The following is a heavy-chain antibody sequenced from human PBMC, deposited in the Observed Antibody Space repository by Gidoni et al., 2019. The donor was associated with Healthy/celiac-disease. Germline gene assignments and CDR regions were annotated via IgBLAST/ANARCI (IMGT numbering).Heavy chain of an antibody. D-gene: IGHD3-10*01. Sequence: EVQLVESGGGLVQPGGSLRLACASSGFSFSSYLINWVRQAPGKGLEWVSYISSSSSTIYYADSVKGRFTISRDNAKNSLYLQMNSLRDEDTAVYYCARDHYGSGSPYYYYYYGMDVWGQGTTVTVSS. CDR2: ISSSSSTI. CDR1: GFSFSSYL. J-gene: IGHJ6*02. CDR3: ARDHYGSGSPYYYYYYGMDV. V-gene: IGHV3-48*02.